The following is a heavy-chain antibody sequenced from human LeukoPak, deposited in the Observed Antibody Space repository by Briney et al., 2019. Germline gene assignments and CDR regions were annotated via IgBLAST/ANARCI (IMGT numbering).Heavy chain of an antibody. CDR1: GFTFITYA. J-gene: IGHJ4*02. V-gene: IGHV3-30-3*01. CDR3: ARDSLKNGYNYDYFDY. D-gene: IGHD5-24*01. CDR2: ISYDGSNE. Sequence: GGSLRLSCAASGFTFITYAMHWVRQAPGKGLEWVAVISYDGSNEYYVDSVKGRFTISRDNSKNILYLQMNSLTAEDTAVYYCARDSLKNGYNYDYFDYWGQGTLVIVPP.